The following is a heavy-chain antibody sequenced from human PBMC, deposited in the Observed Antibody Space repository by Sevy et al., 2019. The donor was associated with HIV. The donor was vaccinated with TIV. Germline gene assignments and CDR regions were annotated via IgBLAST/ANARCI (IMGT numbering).Heavy chain of an antibody. Sequence: GGSLRLSCAASGISFSSYGMHWVRQAPGKGLEWVAVIWYDGSKKYYADFVKGRFTASRDNSRNTLYLQMNSLRAEDMAVYYCARVGRAVAGPVDIRGQGTKVTVSS. CDR1: GISFSSYG. V-gene: IGHV3-33*01. D-gene: IGHD6-19*01. CDR3: ARVGRAVAGPVDI. J-gene: IGHJ3*02. CDR2: IWYDGSKK.